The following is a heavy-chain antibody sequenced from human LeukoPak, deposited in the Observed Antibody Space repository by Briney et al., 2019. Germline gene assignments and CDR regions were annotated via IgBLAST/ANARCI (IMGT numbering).Heavy chain of an antibody. D-gene: IGHD3-22*01. CDR3: ASIVTYDSSGYYYYDAFDI. CDR2: ISGSGGST. Sequence: GGSLRLSCAASGFTFSSYGMSWVRQAPGKGLEWVSAISGSGGSTYYADSVKGRFTISRDNSKNTLYLQMNSLRAEDTAVYYCASIVTYDSSGYYYYDAFDIWGQGTMVTVSS. J-gene: IGHJ3*02. CDR1: GFTFSSYG. V-gene: IGHV3-23*01.